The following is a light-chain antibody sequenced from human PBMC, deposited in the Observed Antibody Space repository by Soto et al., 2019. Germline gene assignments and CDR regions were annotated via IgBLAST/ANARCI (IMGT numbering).Light chain of an antibody. J-gene: IGKJ4*01. V-gene: IGKV1-5*01. CDR3: QEYNSYPLT. Sequence: DIQMTQSPSTLSASVGDRVTITCRASESISTWLAWYQQKPGKSPKLLIYGASNLERGVPSRFSGSGSGTEFTLTISRLQPDDFEAYYCQEYNSYPLTSGGGTKVDI. CDR1: ESISTW. CDR2: GAS.